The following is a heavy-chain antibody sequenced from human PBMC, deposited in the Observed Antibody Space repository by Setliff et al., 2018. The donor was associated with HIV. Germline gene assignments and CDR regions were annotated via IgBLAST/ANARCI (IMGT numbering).Heavy chain of an antibody. J-gene: IGHJ6*03. V-gene: IGHV1-69*10. CDR3: ARGRKRDGYNFYYYYMDV. CDR2: IVPVLGIT. CDR1: GGTFNNDA. Sequence: GASVKVSCKASGGTFNNDAISWVRQAPGQGLEWMGGIVPVLGITNYSPKLQGRVTITTDESTTTAYMDLSSLRSEDTAVYYCARGRKRDGYNFYYYYMDVWDKGTTVTVSS. D-gene: IGHD5-12*01.